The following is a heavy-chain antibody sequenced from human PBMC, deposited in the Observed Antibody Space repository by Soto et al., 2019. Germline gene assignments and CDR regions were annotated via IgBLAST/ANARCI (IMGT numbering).Heavy chain of an antibody. CDR1: GFSFNTTGVG. CDR3: AHRAVLCSGGTCYSHPFDS. V-gene: IGHV2-5*01. Sequence: QITLKESGPPLVKPTQTLTLTCTFSGFSFNTTGVGVGWIRQPPGKALEWLAIIYWNDDKRYSPSLKSRLTITNDTSKNQVVLTVTNMDPVDTATYFCAHRAVLCSGGTCYSHPFDSWGQGTLVTVSS. CDR2: IYWNDDK. J-gene: IGHJ4*02. D-gene: IGHD2-15*01.